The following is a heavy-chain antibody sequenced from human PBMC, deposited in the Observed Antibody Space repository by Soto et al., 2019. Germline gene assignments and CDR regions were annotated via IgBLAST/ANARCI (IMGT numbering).Heavy chain of an antibody. J-gene: IGHJ5*02. CDR2: IYYSGST. D-gene: IGHD6-19*01. CDR1: GGSISSYY. CDR3: ALGDSSGWYHSRFRFDP. V-gene: IGHV4-59*01. Sequence: SETLSLTCTVSGGSISSYYWSWIRQPPGKGLEWIGYIYYSGSTNYNPSLKSRVTISVDTSKNQFSLKLSSVTAADTAVYYCALGDSSGWYHSRFRFDPWGQGTLVTVSS.